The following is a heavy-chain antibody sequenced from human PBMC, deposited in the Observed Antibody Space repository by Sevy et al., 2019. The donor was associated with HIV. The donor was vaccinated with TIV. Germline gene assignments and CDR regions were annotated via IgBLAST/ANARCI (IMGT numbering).Heavy chain of an antibody. CDR1: GGTFSSYA. V-gene: IGHV1-69*13. D-gene: IGHD3-22*01. CDR3: AVTPPSYYDSSGEAPH. Sequence: ASVKVSCKASGGTFSSYAISWVRHAPGQGLEWMGGIIPIFGTANYAQKFQGRVTITADESTSTAYMELSSLRSEDTAVYYCAVTPPSYYDSSGEAPHWGQGTLVTVSS. J-gene: IGHJ4*02. CDR2: IIPIFGTA.